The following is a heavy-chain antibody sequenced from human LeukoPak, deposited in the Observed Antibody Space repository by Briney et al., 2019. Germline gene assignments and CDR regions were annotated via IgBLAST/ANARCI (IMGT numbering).Heavy chain of an antibody. CDR2: IYTSGST. J-gene: IGHJ5*02. D-gene: IGHD5-12*01. V-gene: IGHV4-4*07. CDR3: ARDHIVATITSWFDP. Sequence: SETLSLTCTVSGGSISSYYWSWIRQPAGKGLEWIGRIYTSGSTNYNPSLKSRVTMSVDTSKNQFSLKLSSMTAADTAVYYCARDHIVATITSWFDPWGQGTLVTVSS. CDR1: GGSISSYY.